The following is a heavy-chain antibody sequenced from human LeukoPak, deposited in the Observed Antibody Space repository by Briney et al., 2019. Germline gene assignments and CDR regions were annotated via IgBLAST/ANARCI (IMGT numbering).Heavy chain of an antibody. CDR1: GGSISSSSYY. CDR2: IYYSGST. Sequence: SETLSLTCTVSGGSISSSSYYWGWIRQPPGKGLEGIGSIYYSGSTYFNPSLKSRVTISVDTSKNQFSLKLSSVTAADTAVYYCARDRSRIYDFEYWGEGTLVTVSS. V-gene: IGHV4-39*07. D-gene: IGHD6-13*01. CDR3: ARDRSRIYDFEY. J-gene: IGHJ4*02.